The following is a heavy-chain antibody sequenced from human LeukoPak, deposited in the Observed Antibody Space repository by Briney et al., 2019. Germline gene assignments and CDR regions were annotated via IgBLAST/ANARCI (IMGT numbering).Heavy chain of an antibody. Sequence: ASVKVSCKASGYTFTSYDINWVRQATGQGLEWMGWMNPNSGNTGYAQKFQGRVTMTRNTSISTAYMELSSLRSEDTAVYYCARAPVKVRGVINYYMDVWGKGTTVTVSS. J-gene: IGHJ6*03. V-gene: IGHV1-8*01. CDR1: GYTFTSYD. CDR3: ARAPVKVRGVINYYMDV. D-gene: IGHD3-10*01. CDR2: MNPNSGNT.